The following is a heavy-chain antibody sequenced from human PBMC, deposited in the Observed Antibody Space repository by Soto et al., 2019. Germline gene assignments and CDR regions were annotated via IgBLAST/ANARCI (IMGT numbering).Heavy chain of an antibody. J-gene: IGHJ6*03. Sequence: GESLKISCAASGFTFSSYAMSWVRQAPGKGLEWVSAISGSGGSTYYADSVKGRFTISRDNSKNTLYLQMNSLRAEDTAVYYCAKDGVDQLLFFHYYYMDVWGKGTTVTVSS. V-gene: IGHV3-23*01. CDR2: ISGSGGST. CDR1: GFTFSSYA. D-gene: IGHD2-2*01. CDR3: AKDGVDQLLFFHYYYMDV.